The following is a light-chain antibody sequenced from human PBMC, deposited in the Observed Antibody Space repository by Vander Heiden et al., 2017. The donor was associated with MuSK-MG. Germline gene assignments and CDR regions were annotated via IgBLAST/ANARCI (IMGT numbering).Light chain of an antibody. Sequence: NFILTQPHSVSGSPGPTVTIPCTRSSGSIASNYGWWYQQRPGSSPTTDIYADNQRPSGVPVRFSGSTDSSSNSASRTISGLKTEDEADYYCQSYDSSNLRVVVGGGTKLTVL. V-gene: IGLV6-57*01. CDR1: SGSIASNY. CDR2: ADN. J-gene: IGLJ2*01. CDR3: QSYDSSNLRVV.